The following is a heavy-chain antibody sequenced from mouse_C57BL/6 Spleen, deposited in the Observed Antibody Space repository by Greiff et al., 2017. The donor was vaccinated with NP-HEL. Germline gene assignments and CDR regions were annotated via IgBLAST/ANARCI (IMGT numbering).Heavy chain of an antibody. Sequence: QVQLQQSGAELVRPGASVTLSCKASGYTFTDYEMHWVKQTPVHGLEWIGAIDPETGGTAYNQKFKGKAILTADKSSSTAYMELRSLTSEDSAVYYCTRSPASYYFDYWGQGTTLTVSS. V-gene: IGHV1-15*01. CDR2: IDPETGGT. CDR1: GYTFTDYE. CDR3: TRSPASYYFDY. J-gene: IGHJ2*01.